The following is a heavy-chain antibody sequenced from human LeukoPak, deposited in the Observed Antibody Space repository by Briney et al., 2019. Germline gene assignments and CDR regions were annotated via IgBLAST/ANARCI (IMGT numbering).Heavy chain of an antibody. Sequence: SGTLSLTCGVSGGSISSSYWWSWVRQPPGKGLEWIGEIYHSGSTNYNPSLKSRVTISVDKSKSQFSLKLSSVTATDTAVYYCAGKGYTIGSFDYWGQGTLVTVSS. V-gene: IGHV4-4*02. CDR1: GGSISSSYW. CDR2: IYHSGST. CDR3: AGKGYTIGSFDY. J-gene: IGHJ4*02. D-gene: IGHD5-18*01.